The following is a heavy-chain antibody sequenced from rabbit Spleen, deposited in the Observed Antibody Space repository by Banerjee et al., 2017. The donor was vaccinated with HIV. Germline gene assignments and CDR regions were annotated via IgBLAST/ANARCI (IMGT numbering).Heavy chain of an antibody. Sequence: QSLEESGGDLVKPEGSLTLSCKASGIDFTNYYITWVRQAPGQGLEWIGIIYAARGTTDYASWVNGRFTISSDNAQSTVDLQMSGLTAADTATYFCARAGYAGYGYANFRDYYGMDLWGPGTLVTVS. CDR2: IYAARGTT. V-gene: IGHV1S7*01. CDR3: ARAGYAGYGYANFRDYYGMDL. CDR1: GIDFTNYY. D-gene: IGHD6-1*01. J-gene: IGHJ6*01.